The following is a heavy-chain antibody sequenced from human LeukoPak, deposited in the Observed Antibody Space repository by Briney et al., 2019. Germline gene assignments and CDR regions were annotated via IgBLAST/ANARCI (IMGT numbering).Heavy chain of an antibody. CDR2: IYPGDFDT. D-gene: IGHD3-22*01. J-gene: IGHJ4*02. CDR1: GYTFANYW. Sequence: GESLKISCKASGYTFANYWIGWVRQMPGRGLEWMAIIYPGDFDTRYSPSFQGQVTISADKSITTAYLQWSSLKASDTAMYYCARWQFYESGGHYSAFFDYWGQGIPVAVSP. V-gene: IGHV5-51*01. CDR3: ARWQFYESGGHYSAFFDY.